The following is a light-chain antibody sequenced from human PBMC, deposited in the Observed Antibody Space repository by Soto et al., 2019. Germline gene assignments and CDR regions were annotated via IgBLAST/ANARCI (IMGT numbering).Light chain of an antibody. Sequence: IQMTQSPSTLSSSVGDRVTMTCRASQSISSWLAWYQQKPRKAPKLLIYDASSLESGVPSRFSGSGSGTEFTLTISSLQPDDFATYYCQQYNSYPWTFGQGTKVDIK. CDR1: QSISSW. CDR2: DAS. CDR3: QQYNSYPWT. V-gene: IGKV1-5*01. J-gene: IGKJ1*01.